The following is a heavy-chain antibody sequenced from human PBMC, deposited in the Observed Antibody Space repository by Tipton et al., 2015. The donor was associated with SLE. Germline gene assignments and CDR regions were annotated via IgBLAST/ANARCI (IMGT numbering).Heavy chain of an antibody. J-gene: IGHJ6*03. CDR2: IYSGGST. CDR3: ARDRDSYYYYMDV. Sequence: GSLRLSCAASGFTFSSYAMSWVRQAPGKGLEWVSVIYSGGSTYYADSVKGRFTISRDNSKNTLYLQMSSLRAEDTAAYYCARDRDSYYYYMDVWGKGTTVTVSS. CDR1: GFTFSSYA. D-gene: IGHD3-22*01. V-gene: IGHV3-66*02.